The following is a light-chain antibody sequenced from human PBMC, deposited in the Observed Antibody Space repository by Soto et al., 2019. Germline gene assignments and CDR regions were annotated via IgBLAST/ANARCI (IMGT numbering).Light chain of an antibody. V-gene: IGKV3-15*01. J-gene: IGKJ4*02. CDR3: QHYNNWPPGT. CDR2: GAT. CDR1: LSVDTN. Sequence: VMTQSPATLSVSPGERATLSCRASLSVDTNLAWYQQKPGQPPRLLIYGATTRATGIPARFSGSGSGTEFTLTISSLQSEDFAVYYCQHYNNWPPGTFGRGTRVEIK.